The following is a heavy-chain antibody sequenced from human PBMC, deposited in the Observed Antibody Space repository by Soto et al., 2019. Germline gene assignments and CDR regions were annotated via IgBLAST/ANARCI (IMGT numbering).Heavy chain of an antibody. CDR3: ARRSHYGVNNFDY. J-gene: IGHJ4*02. Sequence: SETLSLTCTVSGGSISSSSYYWGWIRQPPGKGLEWIGSIYYSGSTYYNPSLKSRVTISVDTSKNQFSLKLSSVTAADTAVYYCARRSHYGVNNFDYWGQGTLVTVSS. CDR2: IYYSGST. D-gene: IGHD4-17*01. V-gene: IGHV4-39*01. CDR1: GGSISSSSYY.